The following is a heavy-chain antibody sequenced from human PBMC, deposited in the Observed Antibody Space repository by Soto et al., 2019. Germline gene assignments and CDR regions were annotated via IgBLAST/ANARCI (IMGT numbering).Heavy chain of an antibody. CDR1: GGAGVSFSGYY. V-gene: IGHV4-39*01. Sequence: SETLSLTCAVYGGAGVSFSGYYWSWIRQPPGKGLEWIGSIYYSGSTYYNPSLKSRVTISVDTSKNQFSLKLSSVTAADTAVYYCPRLPDYYYYGMDVWGQGTTVT. CDR2: IYYSGST. CDR3: PRLPDYYYYGMDV. J-gene: IGHJ6*02.